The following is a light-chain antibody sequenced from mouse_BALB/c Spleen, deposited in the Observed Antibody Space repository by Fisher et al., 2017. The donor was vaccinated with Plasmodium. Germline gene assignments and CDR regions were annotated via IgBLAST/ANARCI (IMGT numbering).Light chain of an antibody. J-gene: IGKJ1*01. CDR2: KVS. V-gene: IGKV1-110*01. Sequence: DIVLTQTPLSLPVSLGDQASISCRSSQSLVHSYGSTYLHWFLQKTGQSPKLLIYKVSNRFSGVPDRFTGSGSGTDFTLKISRVEAEDLGVYYCWQGTHLWTFGGGTKLEIK. CDR1: QSLVHSYGSTY. CDR3: WQGTHLWT.